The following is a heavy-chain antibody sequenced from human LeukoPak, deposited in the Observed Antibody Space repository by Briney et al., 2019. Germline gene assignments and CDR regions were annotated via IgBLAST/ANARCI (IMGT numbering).Heavy chain of an antibody. V-gene: IGHV3-66*01. CDR3: ARDRSVAAPGAFDI. D-gene: IGHD6-13*01. CDR1: GFTVSSNY. J-gene: IGHJ3*02. Sequence: GGSLRLSCAASGFTVSSNYMSWVRQAPGKGLEWVSVIYSGGSTYYADSVKGRFTISRDNSKNTLYLQMNSLRAEDTAVYYCARDRSVAAPGAFDIWGQGTMVTVSS. CDR2: IYSGGST.